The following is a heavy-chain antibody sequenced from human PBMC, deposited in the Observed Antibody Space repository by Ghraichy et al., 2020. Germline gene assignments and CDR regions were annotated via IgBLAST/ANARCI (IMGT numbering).Heavy chain of an antibody. Sequence: GGSLRLSCAASGFTFNTYSMNWVRQAPGKGLEWVSYISSTSSPILYADSVKGRFTISRDNAKNSLFLQMNSLRYEDTAIYYCTRDLGYRYGFVLDSWGQGTLVTVSS. CDR1: GFTFNTYS. V-gene: IGHV3-21*05. D-gene: IGHD5-18*01. CDR3: TRDLGYRYGFVLDS. J-gene: IGHJ5*01. CDR2: ISSTSSPI.